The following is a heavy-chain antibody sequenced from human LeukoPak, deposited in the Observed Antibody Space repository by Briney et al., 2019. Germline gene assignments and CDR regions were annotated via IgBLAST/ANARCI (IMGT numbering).Heavy chain of an antibody. Sequence: GGSLRLSCAASGFTFSSYSMNWVRQAPGKGLEWVSSISRSSSYIYYADSVKGRFTISRNNAKNSLYLQMNSLRAEDTAMYYCARDHRLYCSGGSCSLMDVWGKGTTVTIFS. CDR3: ARDHRLYCSGGSCSLMDV. CDR2: ISRSSSYI. V-gene: IGHV3-21*01. D-gene: IGHD2-15*01. J-gene: IGHJ6*03. CDR1: GFTFSSYS.